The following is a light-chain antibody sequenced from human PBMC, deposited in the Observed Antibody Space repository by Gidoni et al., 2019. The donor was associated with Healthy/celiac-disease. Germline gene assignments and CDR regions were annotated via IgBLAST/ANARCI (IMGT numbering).Light chain of an antibody. CDR3: SSYRSTSTPVV. V-gene: IGLV2-14*01. Sequence: QYALAQPASVSVSPGPSSTISCTGTSSDVGGYTYVSWYQQPPVQAPNLLIYAVNNRPSGFSNLFSGSKSGNSASLTISVLQAEDEGYYYCSSYRSTSTPVVFGGGTNLTVL. CDR2: AVN. J-gene: IGLJ2*01. CDR1: SSDVGGYTY.